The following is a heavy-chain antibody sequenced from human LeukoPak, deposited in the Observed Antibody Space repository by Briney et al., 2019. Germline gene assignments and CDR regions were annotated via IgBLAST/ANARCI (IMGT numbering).Heavy chain of an antibody. Sequence: ASVKVSCKASGYTFTGYYMHWVRQAPGQGLEWMGWINPNSGGTNYAQKLQGRVTMTRDTSISTAYMELSRLRSDDTAVYYCARDRGYGDTVEIDYWGQGTLVTVSS. J-gene: IGHJ4*02. CDR2: INPNSGGT. D-gene: IGHD4-11*01. V-gene: IGHV1-2*02. CDR3: ARDRGYGDTVEIDY. CDR1: GYTFTGYY.